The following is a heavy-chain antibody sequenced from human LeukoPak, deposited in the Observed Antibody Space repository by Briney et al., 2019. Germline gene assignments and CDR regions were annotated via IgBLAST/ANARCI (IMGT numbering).Heavy chain of an antibody. Sequence: GGSLRLSCAASGFTVSDIYMSRVRQAPGKGLEWVSVIYSGGSTYYADSVKGRFTISRDNPKNTLYLQMNSLRAEDTAIYYCARIPHTSDWYFDYWGQGTLVTVSS. J-gene: IGHJ4*02. CDR1: GFTVSDIY. CDR2: IYSGGST. V-gene: IGHV3-53*01. CDR3: ARIPHTSDWYFDY. D-gene: IGHD6-19*01.